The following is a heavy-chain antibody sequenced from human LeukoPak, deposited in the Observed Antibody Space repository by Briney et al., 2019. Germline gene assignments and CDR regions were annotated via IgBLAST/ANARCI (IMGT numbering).Heavy chain of an antibody. D-gene: IGHD2-2*02. J-gene: IGHJ6*02. CDR3: ARVGCSGTSCYTLYYYGMDV. V-gene: IGHV1-8*01. CDR1: GYTFTSYD. Sequence: ASVKVSCKASGYTFTSYDINWVRQATGQGLEWMGWMNPNSGNTGYAQKFQGRVTMTRNTSISTAYMELSSLRSEDTAVYYCARVGCSGTSCYTLYYYGMDVWGQGTTVTVSS. CDR2: MNPNSGNT.